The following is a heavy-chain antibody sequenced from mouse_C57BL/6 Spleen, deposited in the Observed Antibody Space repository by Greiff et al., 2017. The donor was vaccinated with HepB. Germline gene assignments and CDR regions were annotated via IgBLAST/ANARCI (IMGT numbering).Heavy chain of an antibody. CDR1: GYTFTDYN. Sequence: EVKLMESGPELVKPGASVKMSCTASGYTFTDYNMHWVKQSHGKSLEWIGYINPNNGGTSYNQKFKGKATLTVNKSSSTAYMELRSLTSEDSAVYYCARAYYSNYNYAMDYWGQGTSVTVSS. J-gene: IGHJ4*01. V-gene: IGHV1-22*01. CDR2: INPNNGGT. D-gene: IGHD2-5*01. CDR3: ARAYYSNYNYAMDY.